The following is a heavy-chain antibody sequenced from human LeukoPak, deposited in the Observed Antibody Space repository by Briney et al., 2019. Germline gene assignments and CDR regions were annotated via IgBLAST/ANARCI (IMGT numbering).Heavy chain of an antibody. CDR3: AKEWELLVGPFDY. CDR1: GFTFSNYA. CDR2: ISYGDGGT. V-gene: IGHV3-23*01. Sequence: GGSLRLSCETSGFTFSNYAMSWVRQAPGRGLEWVSGISYGDGGTYYADSVKGRFTISRDNSKSTLYLQMNSLRAEDTAVYYCAKEWELLVGPFDYWGQGTLVTVSS. D-gene: IGHD1-26*01. J-gene: IGHJ4*02.